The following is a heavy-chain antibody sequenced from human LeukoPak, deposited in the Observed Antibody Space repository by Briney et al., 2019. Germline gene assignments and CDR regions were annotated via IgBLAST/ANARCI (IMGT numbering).Heavy chain of an antibody. CDR1: GFTVSTNY. J-gene: IGHJ6*03. V-gene: IGHV3-53*01. D-gene: IGHD3-22*01. CDR3: ARLLGSIYYDSSGYSGYYYYYMDV. CDR2: IYSGGST. Sequence: GGSLRLSCAASGFTVSTNYMSWVRQAPGKGLEWVSVIYSGGSTFYADSVKGRFTISRDNSKNTVYLKMNSLRVEDTALYYCARLLGSIYYDSSGYSGYYYYYMDVWGKGTTVTISS.